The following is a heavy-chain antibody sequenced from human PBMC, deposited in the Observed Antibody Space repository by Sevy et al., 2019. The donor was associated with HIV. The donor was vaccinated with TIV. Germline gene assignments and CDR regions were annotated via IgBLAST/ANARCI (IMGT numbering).Heavy chain of an antibody. V-gene: IGHV4-38-2*02. Sequence: SLTCTVSGYSINRNTYWGWIRQPPGKGLEWLGSVHHGGSTYYNPSLKSRVTISTDTSKNQFSLKLNSVTAADAAVYFCARDSSNYYDSGSHYKTNVAGSAWFDPWGQGTLVTVSS. CDR1: GYSINRNTY. CDR2: VHHGGST. CDR3: ARDSSNYYDSGSHYKTNVAGSAWFDP. J-gene: IGHJ5*02. D-gene: IGHD3-10*01.